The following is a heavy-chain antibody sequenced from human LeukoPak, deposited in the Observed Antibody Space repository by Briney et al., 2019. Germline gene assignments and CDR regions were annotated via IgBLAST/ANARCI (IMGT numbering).Heavy chain of an antibody. CDR3: AKDGTVVVWLNWFDP. CDR1: GFTFSSYA. V-gene: IGHV3-23*01. Sequence: GGSLRLSCAASGFTFSSYAMSWVRQAPGKGLEWVSAISGSGGSTYYADSVKGRFTISRDNSKNTLYLQMNSLRAEDTAVYYCAKDGTVVVWLNWFDPWGQGTLVTVSS. D-gene: IGHD2-21*01. J-gene: IGHJ5*02. CDR2: ISGSGGST.